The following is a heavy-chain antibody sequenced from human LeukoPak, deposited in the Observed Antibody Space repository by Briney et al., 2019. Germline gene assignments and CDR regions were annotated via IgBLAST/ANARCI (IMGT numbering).Heavy chain of an antibody. CDR2: ISGSGGTT. CDR1: GFTFSSYA. CDR3: AKDRGSSSGWFP. J-gene: IGHJ5*02. D-gene: IGHD6-19*01. Sequence: GGSLRLSCAASGFTFSSYAMSWVRQAPGKGREWVSAISGSGGTTYYADSVKGRFTISRDNSKNTLYLQMNSLRAEDTAVYYCAKDRGSSSGWFPWGQGTLVTVSS. V-gene: IGHV3-23*01.